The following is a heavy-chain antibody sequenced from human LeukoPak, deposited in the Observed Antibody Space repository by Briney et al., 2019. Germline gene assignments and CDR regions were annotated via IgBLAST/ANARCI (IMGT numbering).Heavy chain of an antibody. V-gene: IGHV1-2*02. D-gene: IGHD2-2*01. CDR1: GYTFTGYY. CDR2: INPNSGDT. J-gene: IGHJ4*02. CDR3: ARVGTYCSSTSCYGEVFDY. Sequence: ASVKVSCKASGYTFTGYYMHWVRQAPGQGLEWMGWINPNSGDTNYAQKFQGRVTMTRDTSISTAYMELSRLRSDDTAVYYCARVGTYCSSTSCYGEVFDYGGQGTLVTVSS.